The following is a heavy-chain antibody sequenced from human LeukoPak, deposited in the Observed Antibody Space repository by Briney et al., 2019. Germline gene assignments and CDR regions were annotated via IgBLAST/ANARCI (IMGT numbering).Heavy chain of an antibody. CDR2: IYYSGST. V-gene: IGHV4-39*01. D-gene: IGHD1-26*01. CDR1: GGSISSSSYY. Sequence: PSETLSLTCTVSGGSISSSSYYWGWIRQPPGKGLEWIGSIYYSGSTYYNPSLKSRVTISVDTSKNQFSLKLSSVTAADTAVYYCARWSGSYFDYWGQGTQVTVSS. CDR3: ARWSGSYFDY. J-gene: IGHJ4*02.